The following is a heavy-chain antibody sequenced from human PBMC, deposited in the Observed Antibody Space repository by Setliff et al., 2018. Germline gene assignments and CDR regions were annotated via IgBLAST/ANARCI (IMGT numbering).Heavy chain of an antibody. CDR1: GGSISSRSYY. V-gene: IGHV4-39*07. J-gene: IGHJ6*02. Sequence: SETLSLTCTVSGGSISSRSYYWGWNRQPPGKGLEWIGSIYYSGSTYYKPSLKSRVTISVDTSKNQFSQKLSSVTAADTAVYYCARVSSYGSGSYYYYYYGMDVWGQGTTVTVSS. CDR2: IYYSGST. D-gene: IGHD3-10*01. CDR3: ARVSSYGSGSYYYYYYGMDV.